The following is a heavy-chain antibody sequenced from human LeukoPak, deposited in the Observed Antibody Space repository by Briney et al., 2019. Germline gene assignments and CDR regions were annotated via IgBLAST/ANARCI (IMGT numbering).Heavy chain of an antibody. CDR1: GFTFSSYS. D-gene: IGHD6-19*01. CDR3: ARRDRGWYYFDY. V-gene: IGHV3-48*04. CDR2: ISSSGSTI. J-gene: IGHJ4*02. Sequence: HSGGSLRLSCAASGFTFSSYSMNWVRQAPGKGLEWVSYISSSGSTIYYADSVKGRFTISRDNAKNSLYLQMNSLRAEDTAVYYCARRDRGWYYFDYWGQGTLVTVSS.